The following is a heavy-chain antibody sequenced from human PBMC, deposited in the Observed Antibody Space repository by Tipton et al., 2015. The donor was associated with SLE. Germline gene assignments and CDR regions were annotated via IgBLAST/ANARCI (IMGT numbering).Heavy chain of an antibody. V-gene: IGHV4-61*02. D-gene: IGHD6-13*01. Sequence: TLSLTCTVSGGSISSGSLSWTWIRQPAGKGLEWIGRIYTSGSTNYNPSLPSRVTISRDTSKNQFSLTLSPMTAADTAIYYCAREGPAAAGYFLYWGQGILVTVSS. J-gene: IGHJ4*01. CDR3: AREGPAAAGYFLY. CDR1: GGSISSGSLS. CDR2: IYTSGST.